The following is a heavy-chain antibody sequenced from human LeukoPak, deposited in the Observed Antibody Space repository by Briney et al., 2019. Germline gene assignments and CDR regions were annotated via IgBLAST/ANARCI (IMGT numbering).Heavy chain of an antibody. CDR1: GFTFDVYD. Sequence: GGSLRLSCAASGFTFDVYDMSWVRQAPGKGREWVSGINWNGGRTGYADSVKGRFTISRDNAKNSLYLQMNSLRAEDTALYYCARAFKYSMSGYFFDYWGQGTLVTVSS. D-gene: IGHD2-21*01. V-gene: IGHV3-20*04. J-gene: IGHJ4*02. CDR3: ARAFKYSMSGYFFDY. CDR2: INWNGGRT.